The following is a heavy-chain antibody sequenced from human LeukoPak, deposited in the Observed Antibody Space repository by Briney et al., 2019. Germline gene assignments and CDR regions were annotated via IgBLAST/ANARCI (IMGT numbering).Heavy chain of an antibody. CDR3: VRAVEYYYDSSGYAVGY. D-gene: IGHD3-22*01. CDR2: ISSSSSNI. CDR1: GFTFARYS. Sequence: PGGSLRLSCAASGFTFARYSMNWVRQAPGKGLEWVSSISSSSSNIYYADSVTGRFTISRGNAKNSLYLQMNSLRAEDTAVYYCVRAVEYYYDSSGYAVGYWGQGTLVTVSS. J-gene: IGHJ4*02. V-gene: IGHV3-21*01.